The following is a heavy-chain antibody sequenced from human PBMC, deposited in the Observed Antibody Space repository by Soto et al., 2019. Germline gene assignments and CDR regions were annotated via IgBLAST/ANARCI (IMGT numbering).Heavy chain of an antibody. CDR1: GFTFSSYG. CDR2: IWYDGSNK. Sequence: QVQLVESGGGVVQPGKSLRLSCAASGFTFSSYGMHWVRQAPGKGLEWVAVIWYDGSNKYYADSVKGRFTISRDNSKNTLYLQMNSLRAEDTAVYFCAREAEGYCSGGSCYPGGWFDPWGQGTLVTVSS. D-gene: IGHD2-15*01. J-gene: IGHJ5*02. V-gene: IGHV3-33*01. CDR3: AREAEGYCSGGSCYPGGWFDP.